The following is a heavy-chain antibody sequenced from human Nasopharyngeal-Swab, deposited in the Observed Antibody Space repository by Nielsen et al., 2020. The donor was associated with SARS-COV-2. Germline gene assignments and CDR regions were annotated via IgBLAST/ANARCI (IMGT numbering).Heavy chain of an antibody. J-gene: IGHJ4*02. D-gene: IGHD4-17*01. CDR2: ISPTSDYI. V-gene: IGHV3-21*06. CDR1: GFPFSSYT. Sequence: GGPLRLSCAAPGFPFSSYTMNWVCQPPGKGLEWVPSISPTSDYIYYAESVKGRFTISRDNAKNSLFLQLNSLRAEETAIYYCVRGSYGHYGFWGQGALITVSS. CDR3: VRGSYGHYGF.